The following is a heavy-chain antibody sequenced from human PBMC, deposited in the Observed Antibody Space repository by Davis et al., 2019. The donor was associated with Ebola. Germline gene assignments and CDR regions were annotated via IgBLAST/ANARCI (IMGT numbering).Heavy chain of an antibody. CDR3: ARFAKVPTGSHYFGLDV. CDR1: GGPIMNNC. CDR2: IFDSESN. Sequence: PSETLSLTCTVSGGPIMNNCWSWIRQSPGKGLEWIGHIFDSESNYKTPSLRRRVTMSLDTSKNQFSLKLTSVTAADTAVYYWARFAKVPTGSHYFGLDVWGQGTTFTVSS. V-gene: IGHV4-59*01. J-gene: IGHJ6*02. D-gene: IGHD2-2*01.